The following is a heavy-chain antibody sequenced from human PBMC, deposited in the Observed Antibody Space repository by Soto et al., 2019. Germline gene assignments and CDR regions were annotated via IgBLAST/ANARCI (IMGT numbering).Heavy chain of an antibody. V-gene: IGHV1-18*04. D-gene: IGHD5-12*01. CDR2: ISTYSGHT. Sequence: QVQLVQSGAALKEPGASVKVSCKASGYTFTNYGISWVRQAPGQGLEWMGWISTYSGHTDFAQRFQGRVTMATDTATTTADMELRNLTSNDTAIYDCAREEYREVDHWGQGTQVTVSS. J-gene: IGHJ4*02. CDR1: GYTFTNYG. CDR3: AREEYREVDH.